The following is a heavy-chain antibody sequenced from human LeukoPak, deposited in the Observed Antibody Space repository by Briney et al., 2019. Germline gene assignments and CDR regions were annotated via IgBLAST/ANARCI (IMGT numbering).Heavy chain of an antibody. CDR1: GFAFSTYW. V-gene: IGHV3-7*01. CDR3: TRDFFF. Sequence: GGSLRLSCAASGFAFSTYWMDWVRQAPGKGLEWVGNINQDGRVKHYVDSVRGRFTISRDNARNSVYLQMIALRVEDTAVYYCTRDFFFWGQGTLVTASS. D-gene: IGHD3-3*01. J-gene: IGHJ4*02. CDR2: INQDGRVK.